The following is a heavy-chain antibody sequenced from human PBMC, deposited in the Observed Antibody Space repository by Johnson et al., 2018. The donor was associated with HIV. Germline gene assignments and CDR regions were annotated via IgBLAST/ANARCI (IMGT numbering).Heavy chain of an antibody. CDR3: AKHIVLVVYAIGAAFDI. J-gene: IGHJ3*02. CDR2: ISWNSGSI. D-gene: IGHD2-8*02. V-gene: IGHV3-9*01. CDR1: GFTFDDYA. Sequence: DVQLVESGGGLVQPGRSLRLSCAASGFTFDDYAMHWVRQAPGKGLEWVSGISWNSGSIGYADSVKGRFTISRDNAKNSLYLQMNSLRAEDTAVYYCAKHIVLVVYAIGAAFDIWGQGTMVTVSS.